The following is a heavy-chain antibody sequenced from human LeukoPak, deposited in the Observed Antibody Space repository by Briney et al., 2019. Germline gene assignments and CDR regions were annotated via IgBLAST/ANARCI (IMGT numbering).Heavy chain of an antibody. CDR1: GGSFSGHF. V-gene: IGHV4-34*01. J-gene: IGHJ3*01. D-gene: IGHD6-13*01. CDR2: INHSGNT. CDR3: ARVHQQLALYAFDV. Sequence: PSETLSLTCAVYGGSFSGHFWTWIRQPPGKGLEWIGEINHSGNTNYNPSLKSRATIGVDTSKNQFSLKVTSVTAADTAVYYCARVHQQLALYAFDVWGHGTLVTVSS.